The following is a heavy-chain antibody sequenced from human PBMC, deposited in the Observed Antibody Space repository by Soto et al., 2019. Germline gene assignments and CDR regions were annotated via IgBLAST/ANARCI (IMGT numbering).Heavy chain of an antibody. CDR2: INPDGGST. CDR3: ARNLATGDY. V-gene: IGHV1-46*01. CDR1: GYTFTSYY. Sequence: QVQLVQSGAEVKKPGASVKLSCKASGYTFTSYYIHWVRQAPGQGLEWMAIINPDGGSTNYEQKFQGRVTGTRDTSTSTVYMELTSLRSEDTAVYYCARNLATGDYWGQGTLVTVSS. D-gene: IGHD1-1*01. J-gene: IGHJ4*02.